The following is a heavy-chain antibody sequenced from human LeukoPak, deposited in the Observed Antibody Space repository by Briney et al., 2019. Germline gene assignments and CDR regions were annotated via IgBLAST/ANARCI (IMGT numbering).Heavy chain of an antibody. D-gene: IGHD1-20*01. CDR2: INPSGGST. CDR3: ARAQHGGITGNNSLDY. Sequence: ASVKVSCKASGYTFTSYYMHWVRQAPGQGLEWMGIINPSGGSTSYAQKFQGRVTMTRDTSISTAYMELSRLRSDDTAVYYCARAQHGGITGNNSLDYWGQGTLVTVSS. CDR1: GYTFTSYY. V-gene: IGHV1-46*01. J-gene: IGHJ4*02.